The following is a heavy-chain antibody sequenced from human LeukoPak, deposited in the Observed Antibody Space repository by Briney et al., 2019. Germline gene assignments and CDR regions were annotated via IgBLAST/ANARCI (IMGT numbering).Heavy chain of an antibody. D-gene: IGHD1-26*01. Sequence: PGASLRLSCAGSGFTFNSYAMTWVRQAPGKGLEWVSSMSGSGHSTYYADSVKGRFSISRDNSANRLYLQMHSLTAEDTAVYYCGATYGGYYDSFPPPEPGGQGSLVIVS. CDR1: GFTFNSYA. CDR2: MSGSGHST. J-gene: IGHJ1*01. CDR3: GATYGGYYDSFPPPEP. V-gene: IGHV3-23*01.